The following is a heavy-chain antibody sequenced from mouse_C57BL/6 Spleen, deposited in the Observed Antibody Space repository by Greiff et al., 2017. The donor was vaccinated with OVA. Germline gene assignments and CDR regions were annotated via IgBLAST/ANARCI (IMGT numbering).Heavy chain of an antibody. V-gene: IGHV1-39*01. CDR2: INPNYGTT. CDR3: AREITTVVPYYAMDY. J-gene: IGHJ4*01. CDR1: GYSFTDYN. Sequence: VQLQQSGPELVKPGASVKISCKASGYSFTDYNMTWVKQSNGKSLEWIGVINPNYGTTSYNQKFKGKATLTVDQSSSTAYMQLNSLTSEDSAVYYCAREITTVVPYYAMDYWGQGTSVTVSS. D-gene: IGHD1-1*01.